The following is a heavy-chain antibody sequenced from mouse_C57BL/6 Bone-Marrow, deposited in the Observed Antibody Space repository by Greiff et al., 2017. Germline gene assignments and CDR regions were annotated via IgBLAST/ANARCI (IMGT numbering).Heavy chain of an antibody. CDR3: ARGGYYYFPS. V-gene: IGHV1-50*01. CDR2: IDPSASYT. J-gene: IGHJ2*01. D-gene: IGHD2-3*01. Sequence: QVQLQQPGAELVKPGASVRLSCQAYAYTFTSYWMQWVKQRPGQGLEWIGEIDPSASYTNYNQKFKGKATLTGDTSSSTAYMQLSSLTSEDSAVYYGARGGYYYFPSRGYCNLLPASS. CDR1: AYTFTSYW.